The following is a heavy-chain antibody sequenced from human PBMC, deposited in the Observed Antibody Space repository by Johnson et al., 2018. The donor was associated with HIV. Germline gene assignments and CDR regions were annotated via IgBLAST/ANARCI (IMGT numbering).Heavy chain of an antibody. CDR2: ISWNSGST. V-gene: IGHV3-9*01. J-gene: IGHJ3*02. CDR1: GLTFDDYA. D-gene: IGHD1-26*01. CDR3: AKGASGTYDAFDI. Sequence: VQLVESGGGLVQPGSSLRLSCAASGLTFDDYAMAWVRQAPGKGLEWVSGISWNSGSTGYGDSVKGRFTISRDNAKNSMYLKMNSLRAEDTALYYWAKGASGTYDAFDIWGQGTMVTVSS.